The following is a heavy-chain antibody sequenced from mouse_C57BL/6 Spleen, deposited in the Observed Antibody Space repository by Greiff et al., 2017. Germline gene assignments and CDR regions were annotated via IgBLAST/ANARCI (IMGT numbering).Heavy chain of an antibody. Sequence: QVQLQQSGPELVKPGASVKISCKASGYAFSSSWMNWVKQRPGKGLEWIGRIYPGDGDTNYNGKFKGKATLTADKSSSTAYMQLSSLTSEDSAVYFCARSGWDEFAYWGQGTLVTVSA. D-gene: IGHD3-1*01. J-gene: IGHJ3*01. CDR2: IYPGDGDT. V-gene: IGHV1-82*01. CDR1: GYAFSSSW. CDR3: ARSGWDEFAY.